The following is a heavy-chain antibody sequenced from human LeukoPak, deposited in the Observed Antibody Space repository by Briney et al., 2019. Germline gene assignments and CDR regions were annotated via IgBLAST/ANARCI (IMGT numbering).Heavy chain of an antibody. CDR1: GGSISSYY. CDR3: ARASYDFWSGYYVFDY. D-gene: IGHD3-3*01. J-gene: IGHJ4*02. Sequence: SETLSLTCTVSGGSISSYYWSWIRQPAGKGLEWIGRIYSSGSANYNPSLRSRVTMSVDTSKNQFSLKLSSVTAADTAVYYCARASYDFWSGYYVFDYWGQGTLVTVSS. V-gene: IGHV4-4*07. CDR2: IYSSGSA.